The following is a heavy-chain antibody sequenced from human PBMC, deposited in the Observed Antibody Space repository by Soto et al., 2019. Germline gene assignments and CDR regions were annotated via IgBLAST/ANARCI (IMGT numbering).Heavy chain of an antibody. CDR2: INPNSGGT. D-gene: IGHD6-19*01. CDR3: ARDKLGSSRYGMDV. J-gene: IGHJ6*02. Sequence: GASVKVSCKASGYTFTGYYMHWVRQAPGQGLEWMGWINPNSGGTNYAQKFQGWVTMTRDTSISTAYMELSRLRSDDTAVYYCARDKLGSSRYGMDVWGQGTTVTVSS. V-gene: IGHV1-2*04. CDR1: GYTFTGYY.